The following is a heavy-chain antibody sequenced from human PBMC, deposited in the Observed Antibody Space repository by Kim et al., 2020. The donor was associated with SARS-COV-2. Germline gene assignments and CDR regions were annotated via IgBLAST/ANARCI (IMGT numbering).Heavy chain of an antibody. CDR3: ARARRDVRGCTEY. V-gene: IGHV3-72*01. D-gene: IGHD2-8*01. Sequence: GGSLRLSCAASGFTFSDHQMDWVRQAPGKGLEWVARIRTKASGYTTEYAASVRSRFAISRDDSRNSVFLQMNSLKTEDTAVYFCARARRDVRGCTEYWGQGALVTVSS. CDR2: IRTKASGYTT. CDR1: GFTFSDHQ. J-gene: IGHJ4*02.